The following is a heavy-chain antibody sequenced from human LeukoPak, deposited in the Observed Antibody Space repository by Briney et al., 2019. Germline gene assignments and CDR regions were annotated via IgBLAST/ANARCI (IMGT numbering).Heavy chain of an antibody. CDR1: GFTFSSYG. CDR2: IKQDGSEK. Sequence: PGGSLRLSCAASGFTFSSYGMHWVRQAPGKGLEWVANIKQDGSEKYYVDSVKGRFTISRDNAKNSLYLQMNSLRAEDTAVYYCARANRGAARGPLIDYWGQGTLVTVSS. CDR3: ARANRGAARGPLIDY. V-gene: IGHV3-7*01. D-gene: IGHD1-14*01. J-gene: IGHJ4*02.